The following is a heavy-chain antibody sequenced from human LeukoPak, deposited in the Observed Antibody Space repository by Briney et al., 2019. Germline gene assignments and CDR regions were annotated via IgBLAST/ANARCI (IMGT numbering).Heavy chain of an antibody. J-gene: IGHJ3*02. D-gene: IGHD2-8*02. CDR1: GYTFNSDG. CDR2: IGTYNGNT. V-gene: IGHV1-18*04. CDR3: GRDGPPWSDALHI. Sequence: GASVKVSCKASGYTFNSDGISWVRQAPGQGLEWMGWIGTYNGNTNYAQKFQGRVTMTTDRSTSTAYMELTSLSSDDTAVYYCGRDGPPWSDALHIWGRGTMVSVSS.